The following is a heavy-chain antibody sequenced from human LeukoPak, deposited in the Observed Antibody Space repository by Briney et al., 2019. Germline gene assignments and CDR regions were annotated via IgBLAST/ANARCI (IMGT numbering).Heavy chain of an antibody. CDR3: ARGFHYATNDFDY. CDR2: ISAYNGNT. V-gene: IGHV1-18*01. D-gene: IGHD4-17*01. CDR1: GSTFTSYS. Sequence: ASVTLSFKASGSTFTSYSISWVWQRPGQGLEWMGWISAYNGNTNYAQKLQGRVTMTTDTSTSTAYMELRSLRSDDPAVYYCARGFHYATNDFDYWGQGTLVTVSS. J-gene: IGHJ4*02.